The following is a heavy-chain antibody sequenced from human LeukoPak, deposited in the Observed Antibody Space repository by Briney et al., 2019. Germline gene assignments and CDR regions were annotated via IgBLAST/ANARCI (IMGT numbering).Heavy chain of an antibody. CDR2: VSAYSGNT. V-gene: IGHV1-18*01. Sequence: ASVNVSCKASGYTFIKYGIRWVRQAPGKGREGMGWVSAYSGNTNYAQNFQGRVTMTTDTSTSTAYLELRSLRSDDTAVYYCAGCYYDSSGYYLPFDYWGQGTLVTVSS. D-gene: IGHD3-22*01. CDR1: GYTFIKYG. J-gene: IGHJ4*02. CDR3: AGCYYDSSGYYLPFDY.